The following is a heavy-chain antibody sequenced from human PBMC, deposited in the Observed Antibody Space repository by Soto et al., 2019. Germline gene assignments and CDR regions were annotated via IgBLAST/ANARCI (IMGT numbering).Heavy chain of an antibody. Sequence: SVKVSCKASGGTFSTYTFSWVRQARGQGLEWMGRIIPIFGTPYYAQKFQGRVTITADKSTSTVYMELSSLRSDDTAVYFCARGLECRGYCLDKPTWFAPWGQGTLVTVS. CDR2: IIPIFGTP. D-gene: IGHD2-15*01. J-gene: IGHJ5*02. CDR3: ARGLECRGYCLDKPTWFAP. CDR1: GGTFSTYT. V-gene: IGHV1-69*06.